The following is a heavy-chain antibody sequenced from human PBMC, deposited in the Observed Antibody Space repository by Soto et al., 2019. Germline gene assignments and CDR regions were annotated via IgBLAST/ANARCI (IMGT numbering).Heavy chain of an antibody. Sequence: QVQLQESGPGLVKPSQTLSLTCIVSGGSISNVNDCWSWFRQRPDKSLEGIGHIYSGGRINNNPSLTSRVTISIDTSKNQFTLQLSSVSAADTSVYYCARGPAGDKVDYWGQGTLVTVSS. CDR2: IYSGGRI. V-gene: IGHV4-30-4*01. D-gene: IGHD7-27*01. J-gene: IGHJ4*02. CDR1: GGSISNVNDC. CDR3: ARGPAGDKVDY.